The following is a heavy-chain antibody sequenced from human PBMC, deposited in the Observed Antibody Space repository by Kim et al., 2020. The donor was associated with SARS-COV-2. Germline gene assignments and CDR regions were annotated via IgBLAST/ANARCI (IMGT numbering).Heavy chain of an antibody. D-gene: IGHD3-10*01. V-gene: IGHV3-30*02. CDR3: AKDTYYYGSGSYYDSGDY. Sequence: KGRFTLSRDNSKTTLYLQMNSLGAEDTAVYYCAKDTYYYGSGSYYDSGDYWGQGTLVTVSS. J-gene: IGHJ4*02.